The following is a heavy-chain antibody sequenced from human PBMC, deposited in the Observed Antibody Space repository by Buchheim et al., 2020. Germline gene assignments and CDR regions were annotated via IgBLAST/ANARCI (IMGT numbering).Heavy chain of an antibody. CDR2: ISTSGGST. V-gene: IGHV3-23*01. Sequence: QLLESGGGSVQPGGSLRLSCVASGFTFSSYAMSWVRQAPGKGLEWVSGISTSGGSTHYADSVRGWFTISSNNSKNTVYLHVNSLRAEDTAIYYCAKDLGLVVINGFDYWGQGTL. J-gene: IGHJ4*02. D-gene: IGHD3-22*01. CDR3: AKDLGLVVINGFDY. CDR1: GFTFSSYA.